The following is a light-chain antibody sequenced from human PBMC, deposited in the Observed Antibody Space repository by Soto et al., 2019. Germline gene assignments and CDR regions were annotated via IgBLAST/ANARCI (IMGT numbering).Light chain of an antibody. CDR3: QQYVRAPWT. CDR2: GAS. J-gene: IGKJ1*01. Sequence: EIVLPHSPPTLFFPPGERSTFPCRASQSVSSYLAWYQQKPGQAPRLVMYGASIRTSGIPDRFSGSGSGTDFTLTISRLEPEDFAGYYCQQYVRAPWTFGQGTKVDIK. V-gene: IGKV3-20*01. CDR1: QSVSSY.